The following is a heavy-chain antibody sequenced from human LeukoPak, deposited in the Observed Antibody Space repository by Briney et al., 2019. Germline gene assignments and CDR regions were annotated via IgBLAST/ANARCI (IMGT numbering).Heavy chain of an antibody. V-gene: IGHV4-61*02. CDR3: ARGGGYSGYGFSDP. Sequence: SETLSLTCTVSGGSISSGSYYWSWLRQPAGKGLEWIGRIYISGSTNYNPSLKSRVTISVDTSKNQFSLKLSSVTAADTAVYYCARGGGYSGYGFSDPWGQGTLVTVSS. D-gene: IGHD5-12*01. CDR2: IYISGST. CDR1: GGSISSGSYY. J-gene: IGHJ5*02.